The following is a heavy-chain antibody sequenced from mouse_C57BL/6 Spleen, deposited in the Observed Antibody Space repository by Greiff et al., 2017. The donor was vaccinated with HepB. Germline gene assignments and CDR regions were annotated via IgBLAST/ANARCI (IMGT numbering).Heavy chain of an antibody. CDR3: TRVPITTVVAEGYFDV. CDR2: ISSGGDYI. D-gene: IGHD1-1*01. V-gene: IGHV5-9-1*02. Sequence: EVQGVESGEGLVKPGGSLKLSCAASGFTFSSYAMSWVRQTPEKRLEWVAYISSGGDYIYYADTVKGRFTISRDNARNTLYLQMSSLKSEDTAMYYCTRVPITTVVAEGYFDVWGTGTTVTVSS. CDR1: GFTFSSYA. J-gene: IGHJ1*03.